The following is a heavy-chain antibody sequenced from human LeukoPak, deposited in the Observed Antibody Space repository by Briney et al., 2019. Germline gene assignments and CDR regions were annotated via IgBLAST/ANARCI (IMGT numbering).Heavy chain of an antibody. CDR3: APTAEAYTSWWKV. D-gene: IGHD3-16*01. CDR2: INPDSGFT. CDR1: GYKFTDDY. J-gene: IGHJ4*02. V-gene: IGHV1-2*02. Sequence: ASVKVSCKASGYKFTDDYIHLVRQAPGQGLEFMGGINPDSGFTNYAQKFKGRVTITRDTSISTAYLEVRSLTSDDTAVYYCAPTAEAYTSWWKVWGQGTLVTVSS.